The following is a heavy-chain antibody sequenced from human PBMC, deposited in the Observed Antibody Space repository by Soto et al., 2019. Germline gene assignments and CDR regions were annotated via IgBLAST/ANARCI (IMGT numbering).Heavy chain of an antibody. CDR3: ASVITFGDYGMDV. J-gene: IGHJ6*02. Sequence: GASVKVSCKASGYTFTSYYMHWVRQAPGQGLGWMGIINPSGGSTSYAQKFQGRVTMTRDTSTSTVYMELSSLRSEDTAVYYCASVITFGDYGMDVWGQGTTVTVSS. CDR2: INPSGGST. V-gene: IGHV1-46*03. D-gene: IGHD3-16*01. CDR1: GYTFTSYY.